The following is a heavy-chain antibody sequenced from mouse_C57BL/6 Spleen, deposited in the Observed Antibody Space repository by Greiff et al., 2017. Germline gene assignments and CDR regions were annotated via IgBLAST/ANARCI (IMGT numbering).Heavy chain of an antibody. CDR3: ARGGATVVSEYFDV. D-gene: IGHD1-1*01. CDR1: GYTFTDYY. J-gene: IGHJ1*03. Sequence: EVQLQQSGPELVKPGASVKISCKASGYTFTDYYMNWVKQSHGKSLEWIGDINPNNGGTSYNQKFKGKATLTVDKSSSTAYMELRSLTSEDSAVYYCARGGATVVSEYFDVWGTGTTVTVSS. CDR2: INPNNGGT. V-gene: IGHV1-26*01.